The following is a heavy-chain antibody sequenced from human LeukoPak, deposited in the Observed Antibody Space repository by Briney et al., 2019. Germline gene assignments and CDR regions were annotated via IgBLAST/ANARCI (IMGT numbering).Heavy chain of an antibody. CDR1: GGSFSGYY. CDR2: INHSGST. CDR3: ARGKYGSGSPNWFDP. D-gene: IGHD3-10*01. J-gene: IGHJ5*02. V-gene: IGHV4-34*01. Sequence: SETLSLTCAVYGGSFSGYYWSWIRQPPGKGLEWIGEINHSGSTNYNPSLKSRVTISVDTSKNQFSLKLSSVTAADTAVYYCARGKYGSGSPNWFDPWGQGTLVTVSS.